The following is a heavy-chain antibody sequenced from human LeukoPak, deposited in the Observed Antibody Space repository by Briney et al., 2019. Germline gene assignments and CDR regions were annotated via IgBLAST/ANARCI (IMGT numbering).Heavy chain of an antibody. CDR3: ARSGYCSSTSCYQVFNWFDP. D-gene: IGHD2-2*01. Sequence: PSETLSLTCAVYGGSFSGYYWSWIRQPPGKGLEWIGEINHSGSTNYNPSLKSRVTISVDTSKNQFSLKLSSVTAADTAVYYCARSGYCSSTSCYQVFNWFDPWGQGILVTVSS. CDR1: GGSFSGYY. J-gene: IGHJ5*02. V-gene: IGHV4-34*01. CDR2: INHSGST.